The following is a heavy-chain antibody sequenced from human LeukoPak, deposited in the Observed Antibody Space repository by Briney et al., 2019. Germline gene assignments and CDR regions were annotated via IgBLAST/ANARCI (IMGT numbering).Heavy chain of an antibody. CDR2: IYPGDSDT. CDR1: GYSFTSYW. Sequence: GESLKISCKGSGYSFTSYWIGWVRQMPGKGLEWMGIIYPGDSDTRYSPSFQGQVTISADKSISTAYLQWSSLKASDTAMYYCARQGKLTVGLPNAFDIWGQGTMVTVSS. J-gene: IGHJ3*02. V-gene: IGHV5-51*01. CDR3: ARQGKLTVGLPNAFDI. D-gene: IGHD1-14*01.